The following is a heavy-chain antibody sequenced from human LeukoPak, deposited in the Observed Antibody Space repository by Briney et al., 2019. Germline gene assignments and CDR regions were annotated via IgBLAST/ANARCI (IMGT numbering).Heavy chain of an antibody. D-gene: IGHD5-18*01. CDR3: AKDREGYSYGYSFYPYYCDY. CDR1: GFTFSSYG. J-gene: IGHJ4*02. V-gene: IGHV3-30*02. Sequence: GGSLRLSCPASGFTFSSYGMHWVRQAPGKGLEGVAFIWYDGSNKYYVDSVKDRFTISRDNSKNTLYLQMNSLRAEDTAVYYCAKDREGYSYGYSFYPYYCDYWGQGTLVTVSS. CDR2: IWYDGSNK.